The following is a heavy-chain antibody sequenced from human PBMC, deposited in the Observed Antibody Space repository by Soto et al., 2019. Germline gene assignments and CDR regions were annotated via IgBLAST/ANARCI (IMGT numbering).Heavy chain of an antibody. Sequence: QVRLVESGGGLVKPGGSLRLSCAASGFTFTDYYMSWFRQAPGKGMEWVSQISSTGATIYYADSVTGRFTISRDNAENSLYLQMTSLRGADTAMYYCALRFMVRGAFDPWGQGTLVTVSS. V-gene: IGHV3-11*01. J-gene: IGHJ5*02. CDR2: ISSTGATI. CDR1: GFTFTDYY. CDR3: ALRFMVRGAFDP. D-gene: IGHD3-10*01.